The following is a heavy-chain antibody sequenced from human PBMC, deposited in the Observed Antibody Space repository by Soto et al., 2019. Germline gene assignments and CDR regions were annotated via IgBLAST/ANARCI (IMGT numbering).Heavy chain of an antibody. CDR1: RDTFTSYY. CDR3: ARSSGGNFGIIIEGTNWFAP. Sequence: ASVKVSCKAPRDTFTSYYINWVRQAPGQGLEWMGDINPLGGSTAYAQKFKGRVTLTRDTSASTVYMEVSSLTSEDTAMYYCARSSGGNFGIIIEGTNWFAPWGQGTLVTV. J-gene: IGHJ5*02. V-gene: IGHV1-46*01. CDR2: INPLGGST. D-gene: IGHD1-26*01.